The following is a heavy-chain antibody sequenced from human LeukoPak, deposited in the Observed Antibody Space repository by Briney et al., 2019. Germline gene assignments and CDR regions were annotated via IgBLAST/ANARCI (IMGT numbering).Heavy chain of an antibody. CDR1: GYTFTSYY. D-gene: IGHD3-3*01. V-gene: IGHV1-46*01. J-gene: IGHJ3*02. Sequence: ASVKVSFKASGYTFTSYYMHWVRQAPGQGLEWMGIINPSGGSTSYAQKFQGRVSLTRDMSTSTVYIELSSLRSEDTDVYYCARATITIFGVVFSYDAFDIWGQGTMVTVSS. CDR2: INPSGGST. CDR3: ARATITIFGVVFSYDAFDI.